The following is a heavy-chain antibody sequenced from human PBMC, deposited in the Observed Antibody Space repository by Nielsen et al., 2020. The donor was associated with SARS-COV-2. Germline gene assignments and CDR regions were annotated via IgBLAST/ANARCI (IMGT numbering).Heavy chain of an antibody. CDR3: ARDQILGGLVVIPLDR. CDR2: IGTSGTTI. CDR1: GFTFSSHP. Sequence: GESLKISCEASGFTFSSHPMNWVRQAPGKGLEWISYIGTSGTTIYYADSVKGRFTISRDNPNNSVFLQMNSLRAEDTAVYYCARDQILGGLVVIPLDRWGQGTLVTVSS. D-gene: IGHD3-16*02. J-gene: IGHJ5*02. V-gene: IGHV3-48*01.